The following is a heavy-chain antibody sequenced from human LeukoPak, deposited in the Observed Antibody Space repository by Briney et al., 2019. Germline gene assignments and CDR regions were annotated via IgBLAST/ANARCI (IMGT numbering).Heavy chain of an antibody. CDR2: ISYDGSNK. D-gene: IGHD6-13*01. V-gene: IGHV3-30-3*01. CDR1: GFTFSSYA. Sequence: GGSLRLSCAASGFTFSSYAMHWVRQASGKGLEWVAVISYDGSNKYYADSVKGRFTISRDNSKNTLYLQMNSLRAEDTAVYYCARVYSSSWNYFDYWGQGTLATVSS. J-gene: IGHJ4*02. CDR3: ARVYSSSWNYFDY.